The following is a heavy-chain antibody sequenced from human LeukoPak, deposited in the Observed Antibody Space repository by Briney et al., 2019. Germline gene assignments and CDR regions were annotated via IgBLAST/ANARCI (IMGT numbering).Heavy chain of an antibody. V-gene: IGHV4-59*08. Sequence: PPETLSLTCTVSGGSISSYYWSWIRQPPGKGLEWIGYIYYSGSTNYNPSLKSRVTISVDTSKNQFSLKLSSVTAADTAVYYCARHGGSFDGNPTHFDYWGQGTLFTVS. J-gene: IGHJ4*02. CDR2: IYYSGST. CDR3: ARHGGSFDGNPTHFDY. CDR1: GGSISSYY. D-gene: IGHD3-16*01.